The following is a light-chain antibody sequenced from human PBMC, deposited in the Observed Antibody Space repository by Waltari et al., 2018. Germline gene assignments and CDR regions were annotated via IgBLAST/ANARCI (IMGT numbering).Light chain of an antibody. CDR2: AAS. CDR3: QQYYSARWT. CDR1: QCISNT. V-gene: IGKV1-NL1*01. Sequence: DIQMTQSPSSLSASVGDRVTITCRASQCISNTVAWYKQKTGQAPKLLLYAASKLESGVPSRFSGSGSGTDYTLTISSLQPEDFATYYCQQYYSARWTFGQGTKVEIK. J-gene: IGKJ1*01.